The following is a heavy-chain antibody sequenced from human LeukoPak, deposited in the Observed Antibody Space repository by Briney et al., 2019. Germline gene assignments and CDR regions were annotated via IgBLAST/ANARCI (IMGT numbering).Heavy chain of an antibody. V-gene: IGHV3-11*05. D-gene: IGHD5-12*01. J-gene: IGHJ3*02. CDR1: GFIFSDHY. Sequence: KPGGSLRLSCAASGFIFSDHYMSWIRQAPGKGLEWVSYISTSGSYTNYADSEKGRFTISRDNAKNSLYLQMNSLRADETAMYYCAKEGYSGYYAFDIWSQGTMVTVSS. CDR2: ISTSGSYT. CDR3: AKEGYSGYYAFDI.